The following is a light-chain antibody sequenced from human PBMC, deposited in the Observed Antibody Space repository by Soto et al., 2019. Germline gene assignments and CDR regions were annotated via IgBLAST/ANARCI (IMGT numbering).Light chain of an antibody. J-gene: IGKJ5*01. CDR1: QSVLYSSTNRNY. CDR2: WAS. V-gene: IGKV4-1*01. Sequence: DIVMTQSPDSLAVSLGERASINCSSSQSVLYSSTNRNYLAWYQQKPGQPPKLLIYWASIRESGVPDRFSGSGSGTDFTLTISSLQTEDVAVYYCQQFYTTPLTFGGGTRLEI. CDR3: QQFYTTPLT.